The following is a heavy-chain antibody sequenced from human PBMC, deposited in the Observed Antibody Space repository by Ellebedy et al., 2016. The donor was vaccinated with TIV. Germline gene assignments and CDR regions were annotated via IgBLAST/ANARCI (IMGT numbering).Heavy chain of an antibody. CDR2: IYYSGST. V-gene: IGHV4-59*12. CDR1: GGSISSYY. J-gene: IGHJ4*02. Sequence: MPSETLSLTCTVSGGSISSYYWSWIRQPPGKGLEWIGYIYYSGSTNYNPSLKSRVTMSVATAKTQFSLKLTSVTAADTAVYYCALGGVGGSGYDWGDYWGQGTLVTVSS. CDR3: ALGGVGGSGYDWGDY. D-gene: IGHD5-12*01.